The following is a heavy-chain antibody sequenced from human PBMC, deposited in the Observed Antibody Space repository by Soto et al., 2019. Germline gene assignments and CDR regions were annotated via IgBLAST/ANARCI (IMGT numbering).Heavy chain of an antibody. CDR3: ARDQERDRIGDQDYYSYGMDV. Sequence: ASETLLLTCTVSGVSISRGDYYWSWIGQRPGKGLELIGYIYYSGSTYHNPPLKSRDTISVDTHKNQFSLQLSSATAADTAVYYCARDQERDRIGDQDYYSYGMDVWGQGHTVT. CDR2: IYYSGST. V-gene: IGHV4-30-4*01. D-gene: IGHD3-10*01. J-gene: IGHJ6*02. CDR1: GVSISRGDYY.